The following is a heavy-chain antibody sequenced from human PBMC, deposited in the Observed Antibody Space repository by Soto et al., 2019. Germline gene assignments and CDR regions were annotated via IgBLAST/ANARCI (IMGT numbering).Heavy chain of an antibody. Sequence: QVQLVESGGGVVQPGRSLRLSCAASGFTFSSYAMHWVRQAPGKGLEWVAVISYDGSNKYYADSVKGRFTISRDNSKNPLYLPMNRPKAEDTGWDFRAGGPRSPYPGIGGAGGYLGPGTLVTVSS. J-gene: IGHJ4*02. CDR2: ISYDGSNK. CDR3: AGGPRSPYPGIGGAGGY. CDR1: GFTFSSYA. D-gene: IGHD6-19*01. V-gene: IGHV3-30-3*01.